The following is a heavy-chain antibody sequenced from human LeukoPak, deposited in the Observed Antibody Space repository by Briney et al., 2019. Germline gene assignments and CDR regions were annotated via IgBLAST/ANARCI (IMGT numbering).Heavy chain of an antibody. J-gene: IGHJ4*02. V-gene: IGHV4-59*08. D-gene: IGHD5-12*01. CDR1: GGSISSYY. Sequence: PSETLSLTCTVSGGSISSYYRSWIRQPPGKGLEWIGYIYYSGSTNYNPSLKSRVTISVDTSKNQFSLKLSSVTAADTAVYYCASYSGYGLDYWGQGTLVTVSS. CDR2: IYYSGST. CDR3: ASYSGYGLDY.